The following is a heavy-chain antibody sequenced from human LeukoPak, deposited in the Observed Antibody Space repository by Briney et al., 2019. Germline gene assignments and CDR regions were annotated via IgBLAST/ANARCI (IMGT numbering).Heavy chain of an antibody. J-gene: IGHJ5*02. CDR2: IWYDGSNK. CDR1: GFTFSSYG. CDR3: ARSGAYCSSTSCYAQPRANHKDNWFDP. V-gene: IGHV3-33*01. Sequence: GGSLRLSCAASGFTFSSYGMHWVRQAPGKGLEWVAVIWYDGSNKYYADSVKGRFTISRDNSKNTLYLQMNSLRAEDTAVYYCARSGAYCSSTSCYAQPRANHKDNWFDPWGQGTLVTVSS. D-gene: IGHD2-2*01.